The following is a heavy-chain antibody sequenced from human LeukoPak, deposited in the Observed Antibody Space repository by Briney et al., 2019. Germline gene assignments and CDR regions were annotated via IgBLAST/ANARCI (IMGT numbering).Heavy chain of an antibody. CDR2: ISAYNGNT. CDR3: ARGSQALRGYSGYANRFDP. CDR1: GYTFPSYG. J-gene: IGHJ5*02. Sequence: GASVQVSCKASGYTFPSYGISWVRQAPAQGREWMGWISAYNGNTNYAQKLQGRVTMTTDTSTSTAYMELRSLRSDDTAVYYCARGSQALRGYSGYANRFDPGGQGTLVTVSS. V-gene: IGHV1-18*01. D-gene: IGHD5-12*01.